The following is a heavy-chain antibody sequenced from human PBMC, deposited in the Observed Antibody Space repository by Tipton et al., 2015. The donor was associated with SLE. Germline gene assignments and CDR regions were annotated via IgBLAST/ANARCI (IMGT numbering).Heavy chain of an antibody. CDR3: ARETVTKDAFDI. CDR2: IYHSGST. J-gene: IGHJ3*02. D-gene: IGHD4-23*01. Sequence: TLSLTCAVSGYSISSGYYWGWLRQPPGKGLEWIGSIYHSGSTYYNPSLKRRVTISVDTSKNQFSLKLSSVTAADTAVYYCARETVTKDAFDIWGQGTMVTVSS. CDR1: GYSISSGYY. V-gene: IGHV4-38-2*02.